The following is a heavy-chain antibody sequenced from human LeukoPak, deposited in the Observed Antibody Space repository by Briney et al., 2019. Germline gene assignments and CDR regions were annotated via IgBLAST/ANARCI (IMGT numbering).Heavy chain of an antibody. CDR3: AIGANWGYFDY. Sequence: PSETLSLTCTVSGGSISSYYWSWIRQPPGKGLEWIGYIYYSGSTNYNPSLKSRVTISVDTSKNQFSLKLSSVTAADTAVYYCAIGANWGYFDYWGQGTLVTVSS. CDR2: IYYSGST. J-gene: IGHJ4*02. V-gene: IGHV4-59*08. D-gene: IGHD7-27*01. CDR1: GGSISSYY.